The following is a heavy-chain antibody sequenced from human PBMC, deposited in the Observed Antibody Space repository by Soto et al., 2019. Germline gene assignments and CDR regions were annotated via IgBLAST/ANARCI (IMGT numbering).Heavy chain of an antibody. V-gene: IGHV3-33*01. CDR3: ARDLAFGGVIVSPFDY. J-gene: IGHJ4*02. CDR2: IWYDGSNK. D-gene: IGHD3-16*02. Sequence: GGSLRLSCAASGFTFSSYGMHWVRQAPGKGLEWVAVIWYDGSNKYYADSVKGRFTISRDNSKNTLYLQMNSLRAEDTAVYYCARDLAFGGVIVSPFDYWGQGTLVTVSS. CDR1: GFTFSSYG.